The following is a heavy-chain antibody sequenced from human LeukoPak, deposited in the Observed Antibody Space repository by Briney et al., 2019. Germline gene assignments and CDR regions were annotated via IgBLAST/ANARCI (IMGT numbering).Heavy chain of an antibody. V-gene: IGHV3-33*06. CDR3: AKDAQRGFDYSNSLQH. J-gene: IGHJ1*01. Sequence: PGGSLRLSCAASKFTFSHYAMHWVRQAPGKGLEWVAVIWNDGSDKYYADSVKGRFTVSRDNSRNILYLQMDSPRAEDTGVYYCAKDAQRGFDYSNSLQHWGPGTLVTASS. D-gene: IGHD4-11*01. CDR1: KFTFSHYA. CDR2: IWNDGSDK.